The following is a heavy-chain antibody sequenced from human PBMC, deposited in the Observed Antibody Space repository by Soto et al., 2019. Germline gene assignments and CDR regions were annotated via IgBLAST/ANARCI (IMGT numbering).Heavy chain of an antibody. V-gene: IGHV2-5*02. CDR3: ARSTYSDILTGENY. D-gene: IGHD3-9*01. Sequence: QITLKESGPPLVKPTQTLTLTCTFSGFSLSTSGVGVGWIRQPPGKALEWLALIYWDDDKRYSPSLKSRLTITKDTSKTQVVLTLTHMDPVDTATYYCARSTYSDILTGENYWGQGTLVTVSS. CDR2: IYWDDDK. CDR1: GFSLSTSGVG. J-gene: IGHJ4*02.